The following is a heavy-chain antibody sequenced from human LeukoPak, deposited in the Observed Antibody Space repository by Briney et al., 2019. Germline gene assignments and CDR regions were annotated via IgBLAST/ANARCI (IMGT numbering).Heavy chain of an antibody. D-gene: IGHD3-10*01. CDR2: INSDGSST. J-gene: IGHJ5*02. Sequence: GGSLRLSCAASGFTFRSYWMHWVRQAPGKGLVWVSRINSDGSSTSYADSVKGRFTISRDNAKNTLYLQMDSLRAEDTAVYYCARDFGGPEAVGWFDPWGQGTLVTVSS. CDR1: GFTFRSYW. CDR3: ARDFGGPEAVGWFDP. V-gene: IGHV3-74*01.